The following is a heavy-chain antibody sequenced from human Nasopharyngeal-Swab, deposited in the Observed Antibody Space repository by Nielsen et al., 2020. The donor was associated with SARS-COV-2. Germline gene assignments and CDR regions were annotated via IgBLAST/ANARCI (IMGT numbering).Heavy chain of an antibody. D-gene: IGHD2/OR15-2a*01. Sequence: GGSLRLSCEASGFAFSNYGMHWVRQPPGKGLEWVALFSSHGGNEYYADSVKGRFSIYRDNSKNMVYLQLHSLRPEDTAVYHCAKDRFFYDGGAYIDSGYFDSWGQGVLVTVSS. CDR2: FSSHGGNE. CDR1: GFAFSNYG. CDR3: AKDRFFYDGGAYIDSGYFDS. V-gene: IGHV3-30*18. J-gene: IGHJ4*02.